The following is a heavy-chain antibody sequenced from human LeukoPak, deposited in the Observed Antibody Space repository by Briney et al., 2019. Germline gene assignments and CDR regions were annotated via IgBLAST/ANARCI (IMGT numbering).Heavy chain of an antibody. D-gene: IGHD2-21*01. Sequence: GGSLRLSCAASGFTFSSYAMHWVRQAPGNGLDYVSAVSSNDVNTYYARSVKGRFTISRDNSENTLYLQMGSLRAEDMAVYYCARRAYCGGDCYSSRPFDYWGQGTLVTVSS. CDR2: VSSNDVNT. J-gene: IGHJ4*02. V-gene: IGHV3-64*01. CDR3: ARRAYCGGDCYSSRPFDY. CDR1: GFTFSSYA.